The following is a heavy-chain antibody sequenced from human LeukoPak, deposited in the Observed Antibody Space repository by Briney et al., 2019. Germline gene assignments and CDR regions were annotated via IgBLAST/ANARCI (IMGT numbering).Heavy chain of an antibody. V-gene: IGHV3-21*01. Sequence: PGGSLRLSCAASGFTFSSYSMNWVRQAPGKGLEWVSSISSSSSYIYYADSVKGRFTISRDNAKNSLYLQMNSLRAEDTAVYYCAREPYYYGSGSYYNPAGFDYWGQGTLVTVSS. D-gene: IGHD3-10*01. CDR2: ISSSSSYI. J-gene: IGHJ4*02. CDR3: AREPYYYGSGSYYNPAGFDY. CDR1: GFTFSSYS.